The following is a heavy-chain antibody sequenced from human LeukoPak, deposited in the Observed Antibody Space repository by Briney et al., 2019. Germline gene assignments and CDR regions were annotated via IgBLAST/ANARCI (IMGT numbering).Heavy chain of an antibody. Sequence: GASVKVSCKASGGTFSSYAISWVRQAPGPGLEWMGGIIPIFGTANYAQKIQGRVTITTDESTSTAYMELSSLRSEDTAVYYCAREGGYSYGEIDYWGQGTLVTVSS. CDR1: GGTFSSYA. J-gene: IGHJ4*02. D-gene: IGHD5-18*01. V-gene: IGHV1-69*05. CDR2: IIPIFGTA. CDR3: AREGGYSYGEIDY.